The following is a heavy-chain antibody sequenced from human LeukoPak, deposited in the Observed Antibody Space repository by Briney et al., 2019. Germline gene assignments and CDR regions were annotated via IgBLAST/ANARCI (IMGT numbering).Heavy chain of an antibody. V-gene: IGHV4-30-4*08. Sequence: SETLSLTCTVSGGSISSGDCYWSWIRQPPGKGLEWIGYIYYSGSTYYNPSLKSRVTISVDTSKNQFSLKLSSVTAADTAVYYCARDSADTAMALYYYYMDVWGKGTTVTVSS. CDR3: ARDSADTAMALYYYYMDV. D-gene: IGHD5-18*01. CDR2: IYYSGST. CDR1: GGSISSGDCY. J-gene: IGHJ6*03.